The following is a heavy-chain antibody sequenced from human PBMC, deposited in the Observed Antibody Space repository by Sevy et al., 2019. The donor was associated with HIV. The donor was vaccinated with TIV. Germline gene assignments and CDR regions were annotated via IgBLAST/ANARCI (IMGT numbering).Heavy chain of an antibody. CDR3: ARVVEYYYDSNDAFDI. J-gene: IGHJ3*02. V-gene: IGHV3-30-3*01. D-gene: IGHD3-22*01. CDR1: GFTFSSYA. CDR2: ISYDGSNK. Sequence: GGSLRLSCAASGFTFSSYARHWVRQAPGKGLEWVAVISYDGSNKYYAYSVKGRFTISRDNSKNKLYLQMNSLRAEDTAVYYCARVVEYYYDSNDAFDIWGQGTMVTVSS.